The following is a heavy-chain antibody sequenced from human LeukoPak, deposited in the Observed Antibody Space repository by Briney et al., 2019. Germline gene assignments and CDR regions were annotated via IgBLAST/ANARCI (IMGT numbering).Heavy chain of an antibody. CDR2: ISGSSATT. J-gene: IGHJ4*02. CDR1: GFTFSSYA. V-gene: IGHV3-23*01. CDR3: AKSVSSGDYDSTGYSFDY. D-gene: IGHD3-22*01. Sequence: GGSLRLSCAASGFTFSSYAMSWVRQAPGKGLEWASAISGSSATTYYADSVKGRFTISRDNSNNTLYLQMNSLRAEDTAVYYCAKSVSSGDYDSTGYSFDYWGQGTLVTVPS.